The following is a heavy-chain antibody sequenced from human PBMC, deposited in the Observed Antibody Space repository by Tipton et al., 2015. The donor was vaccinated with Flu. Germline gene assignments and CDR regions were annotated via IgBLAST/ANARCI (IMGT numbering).Heavy chain of an antibody. J-gene: IGHJ4*02. V-gene: IGHV4-39*07. CDR2: IYPNGTT. CDR1: SDSISSTNYF. D-gene: IGHD5-24*01. CDR3: ARGGTEMAKFDF. Sequence: GLVKPSETLSLTCTVSSDSISSTNYFCAWIRQSPGKGLELIGSIYPNGTTYYNPSLKSRVTISVDTSKNQFSLRLSSVTAADTAVYFCARGGTEMAKFDFWGQGALATVSS.